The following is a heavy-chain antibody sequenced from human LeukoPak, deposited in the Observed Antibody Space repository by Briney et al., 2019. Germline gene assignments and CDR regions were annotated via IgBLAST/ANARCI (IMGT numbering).Heavy chain of an antibody. D-gene: IGHD4-11*01. CDR2: IRSDGSDT. J-gene: IGHJ4*02. Sequence: GGSLRLSCAASRFTFSDTWMHWVRHAPGEGLVWVSRIRSDGSDTRYAESVKGRFTISRDNAKNTLYLQMNSLRAEDTAVYYCARDYSNYVGGLYYWGQGTLVTVSS. CDR1: RFTFSDTW. CDR3: ARDYSNYVGGLYY. V-gene: IGHV3-74*01.